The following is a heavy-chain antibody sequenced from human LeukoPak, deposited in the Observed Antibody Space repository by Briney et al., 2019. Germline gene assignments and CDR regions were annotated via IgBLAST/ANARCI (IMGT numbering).Heavy chain of an antibody. J-gene: IGHJ6*02. Sequence: TAECRRLSCAVSGFTRSPNYMTCVSQPPGRGTEWVSVIYNGDWPHYADSVKGRFTVSRENAKTMLYLQMSSVGAEDTAVYYCASDSFGAENYYNGSPYYYGMDVWGQATTVTVS. V-gene: IGHV3-53*01. CDR1: GFTRSPNY. CDR2: IYNGDWP. D-gene: IGHD3-10*01. CDR3: ASDSFGAENYYNGSPYYYGMDV.